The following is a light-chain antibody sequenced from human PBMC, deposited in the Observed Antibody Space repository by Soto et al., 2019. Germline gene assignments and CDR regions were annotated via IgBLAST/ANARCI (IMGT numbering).Light chain of an antibody. V-gene: IGKV1-27*01. Sequence: DIQMTQSPSSLSESVGDRVTITCRASQGINNYLAWYQQKPGKVPKLLIYAASTLQSGVPSRFSGSISGTDFALTISSLQPEDVATSYCQKYNSAPWTFGQGTKVDIK. CDR2: AAS. J-gene: IGKJ1*01. CDR3: QKYNSAPWT. CDR1: QGINNY.